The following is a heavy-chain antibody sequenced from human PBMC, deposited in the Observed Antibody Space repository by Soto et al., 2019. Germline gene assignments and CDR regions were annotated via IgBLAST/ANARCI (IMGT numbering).Heavy chain of an antibody. V-gene: IGHV3-23*01. D-gene: IGHD4-17*01. J-gene: IGHJ5*02. CDR1: GVTFSSYA. CDR3: ARYGDSVVFDP. Sequence: PGGSLRLYCAASGVTFSSYAMSWVRQAPGKGLEWVSAISGSGGSTYYADSVKSRFTISRDNSKNTLYLQMNSLRAEDTAVYYCARYGDSVVFDPWGQGTLVTVSS. CDR2: ISGSGGST.